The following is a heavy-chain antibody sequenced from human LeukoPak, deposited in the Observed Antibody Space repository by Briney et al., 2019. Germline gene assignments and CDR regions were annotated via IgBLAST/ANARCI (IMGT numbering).Heavy chain of an antibody. J-gene: IGHJ4*02. D-gene: IGHD4-23*01. Sequence: GGSLRLSCAASGFTFSSYAMHWVRQAPGKGLEWVAVISYDGSNKYYADSVKGRFTISRDNSKNTLYLQMNSLRAEDTAVYYCVRDGDSTVDFDYWGQGTLVTVSS. CDR1: GFTFSSYA. CDR3: VRDGDSTVDFDY. CDR2: ISYDGSNK. V-gene: IGHV3-30*04.